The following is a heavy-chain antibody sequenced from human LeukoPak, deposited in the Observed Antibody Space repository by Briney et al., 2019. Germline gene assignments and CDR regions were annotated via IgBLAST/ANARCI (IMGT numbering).Heavy chain of an antibody. CDR2: IYYSGST. CDR1: GGSISSGGYY. Sequence: SETLSLTCTVSGGSISSGGYYWSWIRQHPGKGLEWIGYIYYSGSTYYNPSLKSRVTISVDTPKNQFSLKLSSVTAADTAVYYCARDYSCGYDSPVESGSNWFDPWGQGTLVTVSS. D-gene: IGHD5-12*01. V-gene: IGHV4-31*03. J-gene: IGHJ5*02. CDR3: ARDYSCGYDSPVESGSNWFDP.